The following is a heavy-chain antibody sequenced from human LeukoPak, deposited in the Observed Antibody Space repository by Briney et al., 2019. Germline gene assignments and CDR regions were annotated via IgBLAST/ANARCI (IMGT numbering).Heavy chain of an antibody. Sequence: GGSLRLSCAASGFTVSSNYMCWVRQAPGKGLEWISFIYSGGSTYYADSVKGRFTISRDNSKNTLYLQMNSLRAEDTAVYYCARDWYSSSWSDAFDIWGQGTMVTVSS. CDR3: ARDWYSSSWSDAFDI. CDR1: GFTVSSNY. CDR2: IYSGGST. J-gene: IGHJ3*02. D-gene: IGHD6-13*01. V-gene: IGHV3-66*01.